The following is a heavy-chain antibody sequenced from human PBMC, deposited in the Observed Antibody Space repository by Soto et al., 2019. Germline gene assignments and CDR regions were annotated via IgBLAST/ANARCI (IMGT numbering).Heavy chain of an antibody. D-gene: IGHD3-3*01. J-gene: IGHJ4*02. CDR2: ISYDGSNK. V-gene: IGHV3-30*18. CDR1: GFTFSSYG. CDR3: AKDLVLDFWSGYHTPDFDY. Sequence: GGSLRLSCAASGFTFSSYGMHWVRQAPGKGLEWVAVISYDGSNKYYADSVKGRFTISRDNSKNTLYLQMNSLRAEDTAVYYCAKDLVLDFWSGYHTPDFDYWGQGTLVTVSS.